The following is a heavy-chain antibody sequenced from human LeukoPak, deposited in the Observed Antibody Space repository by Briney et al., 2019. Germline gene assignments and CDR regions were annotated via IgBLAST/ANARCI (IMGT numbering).Heavy chain of an antibody. CDR1: GYTFTRYG. CDR2: ISAYNGNT. Sequence: GASVKVSCKASGYTFTRYGISWVRQAPGQGLEWMGWISAYNGNTNYAHKLQGRVTMTTDTSTSRAYMELRSLRSDDTAVYYSARGGVEYCTNGVCYEGYYYDYMDVLGKGTTVTVSS. D-gene: IGHD2-8*01. V-gene: IGHV1-18*01. CDR3: ARGGVEYCTNGVCYEGYYYDYMDV. J-gene: IGHJ6*03.